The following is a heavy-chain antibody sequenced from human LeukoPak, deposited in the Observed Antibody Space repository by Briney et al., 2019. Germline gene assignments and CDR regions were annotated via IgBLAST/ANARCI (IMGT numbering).Heavy chain of an antibody. D-gene: IGHD7-27*01. CDR1: GGSISSGGYY. V-gene: IGHV4-31*03. CDR3: ARAHRSNGDPNWFDP. Sequence: SQTLSLTCTVSGGSISSGGYYWSWIRQHPGKGLEWIGYIYYSGSTYCNPSLKSRVTISVDTSKNQFSLKLSSVTAADTAVYYCARAHRSNGDPNWFDPWGQGTLVTVSS. CDR2: IYYSGST. J-gene: IGHJ5*02.